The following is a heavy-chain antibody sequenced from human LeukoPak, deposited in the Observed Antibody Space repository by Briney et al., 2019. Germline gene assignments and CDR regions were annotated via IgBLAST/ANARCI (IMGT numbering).Heavy chain of an antibody. Sequence: GGSLRLSCAASGFTFSSYEMNWVRQAPGKGLEWVSSISSSSSYIYYADSVKGRFTISRDNAKNSLYLQMNSLRAEDTAVYYCARGGYYYDSSGYYRSEYYFDYWGQGTLVTVSS. CDR2: ISSSSSYI. J-gene: IGHJ4*02. CDR1: GFTFSSYE. V-gene: IGHV3-21*01. D-gene: IGHD3-22*01. CDR3: ARGGYYYDSSGYYRSEYYFDY.